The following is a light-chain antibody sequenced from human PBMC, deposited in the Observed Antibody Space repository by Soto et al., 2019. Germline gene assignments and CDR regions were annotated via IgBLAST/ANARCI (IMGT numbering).Light chain of an antibody. CDR3: QQYDNLLS. Sequence: DIQMTQSPSSLSASVGDRVTITCQASQDISNYLNWYQQKPGKAPKLPIYDASNLETGVPSRFSGSGSGTDFTFTISSLQPEDIATYYCQQYDNLLSFGQGTKVDIK. CDR2: DAS. CDR1: QDISNY. V-gene: IGKV1-33*01. J-gene: IGKJ1*01.